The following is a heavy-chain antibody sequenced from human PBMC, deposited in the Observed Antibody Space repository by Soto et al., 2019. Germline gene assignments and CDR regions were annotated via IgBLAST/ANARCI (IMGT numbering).Heavy chain of an antibody. CDR2: IYHSGST. J-gene: IGHJ5*02. V-gene: IGHV4-39*01. CDR3: SVANSNWFDP. Sequence: SETLSLTCTVSCGSISSGSSYWSWIRQPPGKGLEWIGNIYHSGSTYYSPSLESRVTISIDTSKNQFSLRLNSVTATDTAVYYCSVANSNWFDPWGQGTLVTVS. D-gene: IGHD5-12*01. CDR1: CGSISSGSSY.